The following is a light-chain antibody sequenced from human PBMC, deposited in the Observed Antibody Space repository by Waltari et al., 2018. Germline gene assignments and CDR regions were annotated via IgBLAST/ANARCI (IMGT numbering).Light chain of an antibody. CDR2: EVS. CDR3: SSYAGSNSHV. Sequence: QSALTQPPSASGSPGQPVTMSCTGTSSDVGGFNYVSWYQQHPGTVPKLIIYEVSERPSGVPNRFSGSKSGNTASLTVSGLQAEDEADYYCSSYAGSNSHVFGTGTRVTVL. V-gene: IGLV2-8*01. CDR1: SSDVGGFNY. J-gene: IGLJ1*01.